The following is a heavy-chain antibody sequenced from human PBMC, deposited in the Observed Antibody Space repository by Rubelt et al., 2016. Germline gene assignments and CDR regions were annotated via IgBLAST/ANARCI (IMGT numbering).Heavy chain of an antibody. J-gene: IGHJ4*02. CDR2: ISAYNGNT. CDR3: ARDVGGNSVLYYFDY. V-gene: IGHV1-18*01. Sequence: QVQLVQSGAEVKKPGASVKVSCKASGYTFTSYGISWARQAPGQGLEWMGWISAYNGNTNYAQNLKGRVTMTTDTATRTAYMELRSLRSDDTAVYYCARDVGGNSVLYYFDYWGQGTLVTVSS. D-gene: IGHD4-23*01. CDR1: GYTFTSYG.